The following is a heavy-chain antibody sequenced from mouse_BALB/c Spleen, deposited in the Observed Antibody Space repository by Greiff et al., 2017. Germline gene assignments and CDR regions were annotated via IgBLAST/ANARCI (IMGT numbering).Heavy chain of an antibody. Sequence: VQLQESGAELVKPGASVKLSCKASGYTFTSYYMYWVKQRPGQGLEWIGEINPSNGGTNFNEKFKSKATLTVDKSSSTAYMQLSSLTSEDSAVYYCTRSTGLRYDGYAMDYWGQGTSVTVSS. CDR1: GYTFTSYY. V-gene: IGHV1S81*02. J-gene: IGHJ4*01. D-gene: IGHD2-3*01. CDR2: INPSNGGT. CDR3: TRSTGLRYDGYAMDY.